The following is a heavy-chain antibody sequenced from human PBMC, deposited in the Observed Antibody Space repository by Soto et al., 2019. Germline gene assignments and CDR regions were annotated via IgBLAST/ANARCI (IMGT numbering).Heavy chain of an antibody. Sequence: PSETLSLTCTVSGGSISSYYWSWIRQPPGKGLEWIGYIYYSGSTNYNPSLKSRVTISVDTSKNQFSLKLSSVTAADTAVYYCARDSPVVGATKVGAFDICGQRTMVTVSS. V-gene: IGHV4-59*01. J-gene: IGHJ3*02. CDR2: IYYSGST. CDR3: ARDSPVVGATKVGAFDI. D-gene: IGHD1-26*01. CDR1: GGSISSYY.